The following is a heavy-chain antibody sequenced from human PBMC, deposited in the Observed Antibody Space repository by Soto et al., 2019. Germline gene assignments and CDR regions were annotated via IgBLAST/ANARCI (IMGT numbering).Heavy chain of an antibody. CDR1: GCSISSSSYY. CDR2: IYYSGST. CDR3: ARQGRYFGYYYYYMDV. J-gene: IGHJ6*03. D-gene: IGHD3-9*01. Sequence: AESLSLTCTVSGCSISSSSYYWGWIRQPPGKGLEWIGSIYYSGSTYYNPSLKSRVTISVDTSKNQFSLKLSSVTAADTAVYYCARQGRYFGYYYYYMDVWGKGTTVTVSS. V-gene: IGHV4-39*01.